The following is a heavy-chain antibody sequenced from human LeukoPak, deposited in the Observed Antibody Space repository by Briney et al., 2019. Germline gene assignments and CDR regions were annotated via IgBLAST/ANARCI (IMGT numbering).Heavy chain of an antibody. CDR1: GFTFSSYG. J-gene: IGHJ6*03. D-gene: IGHD1-7*01. Sequence: PGGSLRLSCAASGFTFSSYGMHWVRQAPGKGLEWVAFIRYDGSNKYYADSVKGRFTISRDNSKNTLYLQMNSLRAEDTAVYYCAKIETEVNWNWPWYYYMDVWGKGTTVTVSS. CDR3: AKIETEVNWNWPWYYYMDV. CDR2: IRYDGSNK. V-gene: IGHV3-30*02.